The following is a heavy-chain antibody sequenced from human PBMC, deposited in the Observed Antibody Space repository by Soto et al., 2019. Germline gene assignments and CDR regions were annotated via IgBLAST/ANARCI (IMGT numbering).Heavy chain of an antibody. CDR1: GFTFSSYS. V-gene: IGHV3-48*01. Sequence: EVQLVESGGGLVQPGGSLRLSCAASGFTFSSYSMNWVRQAPGKGLEWVSYISSSSSTIYYADSVKGRFIISRDNAKNSLDLQMNSLRAEDTAVYYCAREGVGLVVPAAMKYYYYYMDVWGNGTTVTFSS. D-gene: IGHD2-2*01. CDR3: AREGVGLVVPAAMKYYYYYMDV. J-gene: IGHJ6*03. CDR2: ISSSSSTI.